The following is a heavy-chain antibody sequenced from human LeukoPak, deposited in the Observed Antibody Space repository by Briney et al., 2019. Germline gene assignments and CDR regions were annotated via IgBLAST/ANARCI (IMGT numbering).Heavy chain of an antibody. CDR3: TGSSGGSGEVDY. CDR2: TYYRSKWYN. D-gene: IGHD2-15*01. CDR1: GDSVSSNSAA. J-gene: IGHJ4*02. Sequence: SQALSLTCAISGDSVSSNSAAWNWIRQSPSRGLEWLGRTYYRSKWYNDYAVSVKSRITINPDTSKNQFSLQLNSVTPEDTAVYYCTGSSGGSGEVDYWGQGTLVTVSS. V-gene: IGHV6-1*01.